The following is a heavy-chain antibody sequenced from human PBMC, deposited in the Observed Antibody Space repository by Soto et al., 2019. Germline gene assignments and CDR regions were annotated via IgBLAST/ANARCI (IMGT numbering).Heavy chain of an antibody. J-gene: IGHJ4*02. CDR2: ISSTTNYI. Sequence: GSLRLSCAASGFTFTRYSMNWVRQAPGKGLEWVSSISSTTNYIYYGDSMKGRFTISRDNAKNSLYLEMNSLGAEDTAVYYCARESEDLTSNFDYWGQGTLVTVSS. CDR3: ARESEDLTSNFDY. CDR1: GFTFTRYS. V-gene: IGHV3-21*06.